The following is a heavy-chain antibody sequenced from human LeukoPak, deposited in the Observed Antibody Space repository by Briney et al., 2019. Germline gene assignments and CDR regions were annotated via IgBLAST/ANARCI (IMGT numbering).Heavy chain of an antibody. CDR2: IKEDGSDK. Sequence: PGGPLRLSCVGSGFTFSASWMGWLRQTPGKGLEWVANIKEDGSDKFYVDSVKGRFTISRDNAQISLYLQLNNVRADDTAVYYCVRGGGLLDYWGQGNLVTVSS. J-gene: IGHJ4*02. CDR3: VRGGGLLDY. CDR1: GFTFSASW. V-gene: IGHV3-7*01. D-gene: IGHD3-16*01.